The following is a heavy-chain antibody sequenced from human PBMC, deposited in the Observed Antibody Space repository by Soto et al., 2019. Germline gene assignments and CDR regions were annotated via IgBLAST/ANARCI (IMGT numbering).Heavy chain of an antibody. J-gene: IGHJ6*02. Sequence: QLQLQESGSGLVKPSQTLSLTYAVSGGSISSVNYYWNWIRQPPGKGLEWIGYIYHSGSTYYNPSLKSRVTISVDRSKNQFSLKLSFVTAADTAIYYCAKVTGYHPLGLGMDVWGQGTTVTVSS. V-gene: IGHV4-30-2*01. CDR2: IYHSGST. CDR3: AKVTGYHPLGLGMDV. CDR1: GGSISSVNYY. D-gene: IGHD3-9*01.